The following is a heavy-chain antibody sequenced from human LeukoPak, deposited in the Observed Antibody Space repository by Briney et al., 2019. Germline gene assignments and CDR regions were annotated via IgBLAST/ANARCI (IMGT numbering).Heavy chain of an antibody. V-gene: IGHV3-30*04. D-gene: IGHD1-26*01. Sequence: PGGSLRLSCAASGFTFSSYAMHWVRQAPGKGLEWVAVISYDGSNKYYADSVKGRFTISRDNSKNTLYLQMNSLRPEDTAVYYCARDKSGSYYGNFDYWGQGTLSPSPQ. CDR2: ISYDGSNK. CDR1: GFTFSSYA. CDR3: ARDKSGSYYGNFDY. J-gene: IGHJ4*02.